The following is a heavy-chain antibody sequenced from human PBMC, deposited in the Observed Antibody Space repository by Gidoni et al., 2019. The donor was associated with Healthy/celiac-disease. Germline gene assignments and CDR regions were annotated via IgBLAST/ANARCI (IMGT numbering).Heavy chain of an antibody. V-gene: IGHV4-61*01. CDR3: ARALGYCTNGVCHDAFDI. Sequence: QVQLQESGPGLVKPSETLSLTCSGSGGAVSSGSYYWSWIRQPPGKGLEWIGYIFYSGNTNYNPSLKSRVTISVDTSKNQFSLKLSSVTAADTAVYYCARALGYCTNGVCHDAFDIWGQGTMVTVSS. CDR2: IFYSGNT. CDR1: GGAVSSGSYY. D-gene: IGHD2-8*01. J-gene: IGHJ3*02.